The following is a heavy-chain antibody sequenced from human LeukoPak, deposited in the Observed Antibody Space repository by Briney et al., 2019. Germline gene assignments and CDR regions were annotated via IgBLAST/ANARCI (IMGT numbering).Heavy chain of an antibody. CDR2: INPNTGGT. V-gene: IGHV1-2*02. CDR1: GYSASDYY. CDR3: TLYNY. Sequence: ASVKVSCKTSGYSASDYYMHWVRQAPGQGLEWMGWINPNTGGTKYAQEFQGRVTMTGDTSISIVHMELSSLRSDDMAVYYCTLYNYWGQGTLVTVSS. D-gene: IGHD2-2*02. J-gene: IGHJ4*02.